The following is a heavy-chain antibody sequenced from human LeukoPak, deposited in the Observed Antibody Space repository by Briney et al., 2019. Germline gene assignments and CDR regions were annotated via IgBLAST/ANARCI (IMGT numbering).Heavy chain of an antibody. D-gene: IGHD1-1*01. CDR2: IYYSGST. CDR3: ARQLGGQLDRVDY. CDR1: GVSIISSTYY. V-gene: IGHV4-39*01. Sequence: SETLSLTCTVSGVSIISSTYYWGWLRRPPGKGLEWIGSIYYSGSTYYIPSLKSRVTISVDTSKNQFSLKLSSVTAADTAVYYCARQLGGQLDRVDYWGQGALVTVSS. J-gene: IGHJ4*02.